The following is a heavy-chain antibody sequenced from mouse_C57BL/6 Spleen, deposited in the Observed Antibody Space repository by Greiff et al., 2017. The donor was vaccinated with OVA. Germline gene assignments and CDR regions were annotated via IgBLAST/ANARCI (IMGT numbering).Heavy chain of an antibody. CDR3: TRDAVDY. V-gene: IGHV14-4*01. J-gene: IGHJ4*01. Sequence: EVQLQQSGAELVRPGASVKLSCTASGFNIKDDYMHWVKQRPEQGLEWIGWIDPENGDTEYASKFQGKATITADTSSNTAYLQLSSLTSEDTAVDYCTRDAVDYWGQGTSVTVSS. CDR1: GFNIKDDY. CDR2: IDPENGDT.